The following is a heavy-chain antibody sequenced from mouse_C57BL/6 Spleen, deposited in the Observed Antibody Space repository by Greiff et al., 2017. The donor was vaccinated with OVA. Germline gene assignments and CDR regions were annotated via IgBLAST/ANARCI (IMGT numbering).Heavy chain of an antibody. D-gene: IGHD1-1*01. CDR1: GFTFSSYA. CDR2: ISDGGSYT. Sequence: EVKLQESGGGLVKPGGSLKLSCAASGFTFSSYAMSWVRQTPEKRLEWVATISDGGSYTYYPDNVKGRFTISRDNAKNNLYLQMSHLKSEDTAMYYCARAVTTVVATGYFDVWGTGTTVTVSS. V-gene: IGHV5-4*03. CDR3: ARAVTTVVATGYFDV. J-gene: IGHJ1*03.